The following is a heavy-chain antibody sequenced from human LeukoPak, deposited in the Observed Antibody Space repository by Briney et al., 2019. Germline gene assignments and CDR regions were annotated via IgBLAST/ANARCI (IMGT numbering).Heavy chain of an antibody. CDR3: ARHPGYYDILTGWGIPFDY. CDR1: GGSISSGGYY. J-gene: IGHJ4*02. V-gene: IGHV4-30-2*01. Sequence: SQTLSLTCTVSGGSISSGGYYWSWIRQPPGKGLEWIGYIYHSGSTNYNPSLKSRVTISVDTSKNQFSLKLSSVTAADTAVYYCARHPGYYDILTGWGIPFDYWGQGTLVTVSS. D-gene: IGHD3-9*01. CDR2: IYHSGST.